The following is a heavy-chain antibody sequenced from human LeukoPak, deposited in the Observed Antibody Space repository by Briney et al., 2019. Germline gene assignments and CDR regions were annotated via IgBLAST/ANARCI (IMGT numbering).Heavy chain of an antibody. D-gene: IGHD3/OR15-3a*01. CDR3: ATAVGPFDY. V-gene: IGHV3-33*01. CDR1: GFTFSTYG. J-gene: IGHJ4*02. Sequence: GGSLRLSCAASGFTFSTYGMHWLRQAPGKGLEWGAGIWNDGSNKYYAASVKGRFAISRDNSEDTLYLQMNSLRVDDTAVYYCATAVGPFDYWGQGTLVTVSS. CDR2: IWNDGSNK.